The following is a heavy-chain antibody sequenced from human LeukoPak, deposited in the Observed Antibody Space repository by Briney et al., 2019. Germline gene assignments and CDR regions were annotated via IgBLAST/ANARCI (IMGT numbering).Heavy chain of an antibody. CDR3: ARVVVAAILRYYYYYMDV. V-gene: IGHV3-7*01. Sequence: GGSLRLSCAASGFIFSPYWVTWVRQAPGMGLEWVANMKEDGGEKFYVDSVRGRFTISRDNAKNSVYLQMNSLRAEDTAVYYCARVVVAAILRYYYYYMDVWGKGTTVTVSS. J-gene: IGHJ6*03. CDR2: MKEDGGEK. D-gene: IGHD2-15*01. CDR1: GFIFSPYW.